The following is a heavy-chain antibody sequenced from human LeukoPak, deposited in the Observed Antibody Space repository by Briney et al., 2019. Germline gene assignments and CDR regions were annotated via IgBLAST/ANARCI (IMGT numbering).Heavy chain of an antibody. CDR1: GFTFSNAW. V-gene: IGHV3-15*01. D-gene: IGHD3-16*02. Sequence: GGSLRLSCAASGFTFSNAWMSWVRQAPGKGLEWVGRIKSKTDGGTTDYAAPVKGRFTISRDDSKNTLYLQMNSLKTEDTAVYYCTTVGSPVYDYVWGSYRYPPSYYFDYWGQGTLVTVSS. CDR2: IKSKTDGGTT. CDR3: TTVGSPVYDYVWGSYRYPPSYYFDY. J-gene: IGHJ4*02.